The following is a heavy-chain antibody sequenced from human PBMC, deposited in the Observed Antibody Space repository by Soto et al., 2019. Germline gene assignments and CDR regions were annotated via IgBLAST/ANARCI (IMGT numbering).Heavy chain of an antibody. CDR2: IYYSGST. D-gene: IGHD3-10*01. V-gene: IGHV4-31*03. Sequence: SETLSLTCTVSGGSISSGGYYWSWIRQHPGKGLEWIGYIYYSGSTYYNPSLKSRVTISVDTSKNQFSLKLSSVTAADTAVYYCARARVTMVRGAIVWFDPWGQGTLVTVYLQWGSLKASDTAMYYCARASWKFVDPYHFDFWGQGTLVTVSS. J-gene: IGHJ4*02. CDR1: GGSISSGGYY. CDR3: ARARVTMVRGAIVWFDPWGQGTLVTVYLQWGSLKASDTAMYYCARASWKFVDPYHFDF.